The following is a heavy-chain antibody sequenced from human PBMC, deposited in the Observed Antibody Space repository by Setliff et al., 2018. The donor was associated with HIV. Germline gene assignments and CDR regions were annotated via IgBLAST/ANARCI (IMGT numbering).Heavy chain of an antibody. CDR1: GFTFSDAW. J-gene: IGHJ4*02. CDR3: IWSGSSGLYYFDH. D-gene: IGHD3-22*01. Sequence: PGGSLRLSCAGSGFTFSDAWITWVRQAPGKGLEWLGRIKSKIDGETTDYAAPVKGRFTISRDDSKNTVYLHMNSLKTEDTAVYYCIWSGSSGLYYFDHWGQGTLVNVSS. V-gene: IGHV3-15*01. CDR2: IKSKIDGETT.